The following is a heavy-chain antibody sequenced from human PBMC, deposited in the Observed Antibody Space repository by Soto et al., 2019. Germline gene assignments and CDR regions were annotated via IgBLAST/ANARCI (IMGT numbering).Heavy chain of an antibody. CDR1: GYPISSGYY. J-gene: IGHJ3*02. CDR2: IYHSGST. Sequence: NPSETLSLTCAVSGYPISSGYYWGWIRQPPGKGLEWIGSIYHSGSTYYNPSLKSRVTISVDTSKNQYSLKLSSVTGADTAVYYCARNYYDSSGYDALDIWGQGTMVTVSS. V-gene: IGHV4-38-2*01. D-gene: IGHD3-22*01. CDR3: ARNYYDSSGYDALDI.